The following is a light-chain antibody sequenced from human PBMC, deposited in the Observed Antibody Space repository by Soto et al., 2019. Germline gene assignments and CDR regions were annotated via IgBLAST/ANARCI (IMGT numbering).Light chain of an antibody. J-gene: IGKJ1*01. V-gene: IGKV3-20*01. Sequence: IVLTQSPGTLSLSPRERATLSCRASQSVSSSYLAWYQQKPGQAPRLLIYGASSRATGIPDRFSGSWSGPDVTLIISRLEAEVFVVYYCPPYAISWMFGQRTKVEI. CDR3: PPYAISWM. CDR2: GAS. CDR1: QSVSSSY.